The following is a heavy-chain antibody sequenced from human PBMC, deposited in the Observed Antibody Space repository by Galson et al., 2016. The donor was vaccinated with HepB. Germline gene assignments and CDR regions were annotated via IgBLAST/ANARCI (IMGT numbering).Heavy chain of an antibody. Sequence: QSGAEVKKPGESLRISCQGSTVNFIRYWISWVRQMPGKGLEWMGRIDPSDSYTKYSPSFQGHVTISLDKSISTAYLQWTSLKASDTAMYYCAIFYFDSGSYYNPDYWGQGTLSPSPQ. CDR1: TVNFIRYW. V-gene: IGHV5-10-1*01. D-gene: IGHD3-10*01. J-gene: IGHJ4*02. CDR2: IDPSDSYT. CDR3: AIFYFDSGSYYNPDY.